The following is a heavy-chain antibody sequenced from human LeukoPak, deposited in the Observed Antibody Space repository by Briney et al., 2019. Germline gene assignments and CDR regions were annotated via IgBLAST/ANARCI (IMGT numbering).Heavy chain of an antibody. V-gene: IGHV1-46*01. CDR3: ARDGCSGGSCYPNWFDP. J-gene: IGHJ5*02. D-gene: IGHD2-15*01. Sequence: GASVKVSCKASGYTFTGYYMHWVRQAPGQGLEWMGIINPSGGSTSYAQKFQGRVTMTRDMSTSTVYMELSSLRSEDTAVYYCARDGCSGGSCYPNWFDPWGQGTLVTVSS. CDR1: GYTFTGYY. CDR2: INPSGGST.